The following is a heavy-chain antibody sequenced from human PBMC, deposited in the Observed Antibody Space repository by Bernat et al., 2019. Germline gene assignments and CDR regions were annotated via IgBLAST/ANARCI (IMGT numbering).Heavy chain of an antibody. J-gene: IGHJ6*02. V-gene: IGHV1-46*01. Sequence: QVQLVQSGAAVKKPGASVKVSCKASGYTFTSYYMHWVRQAPGQGLEWMGIINPSGGSTSYAKKYQGRVTMTRDTSTSTVYMELSSLRSEDTAVYYCARSPRGQYGMDVWGQGTKVTVSS. CDR3: ARSPRGQYGMDV. CDR1: GYTFTSYY. CDR2: INPSGGST.